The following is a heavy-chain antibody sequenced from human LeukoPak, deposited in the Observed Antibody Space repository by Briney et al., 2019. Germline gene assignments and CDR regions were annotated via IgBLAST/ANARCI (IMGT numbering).Heavy chain of an antibody. CDR2: IIPILGIA. CDR1: GGTFSSYA. V-gene: IGHV1-69*04. CDR3: ARMTTVTPTSDY. J-gene: IGHJ4*02. D-gene: IGHD4-17*01. Sequence: ASVKVSCKASGGTFSSYAISWVRQAPGQGLEWMGRIIPILGIANYAQKFQGRVTITADKSTSTAYMELSILRSEDTAVYYCARMTTVTPTSDYWGQGTLVTVSS.